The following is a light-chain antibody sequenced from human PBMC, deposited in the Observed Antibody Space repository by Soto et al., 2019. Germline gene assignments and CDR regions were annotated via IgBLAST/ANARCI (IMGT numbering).Light chain of an antibody. Sequence: DVVMTQSPLSLPVTPGEPASISCRSSQSLLHSNGNTYLDWYLQKPGQSPQLLIYLSFNRASGVPDRFSGSGTGTDFTLKISRVESEDVGVYYCMQCLHCPWTFGQGTKVEIK. V-gene: IGKV2-28*01. CDR3: MQCLHCPWT. J-gene: IGKJ1*01. CDR1: QSLLHSNGNTY. CDR2: LSF.